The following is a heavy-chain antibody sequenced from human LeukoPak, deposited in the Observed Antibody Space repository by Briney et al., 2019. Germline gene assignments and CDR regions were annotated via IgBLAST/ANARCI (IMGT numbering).Heavy chain of an antibody. J-gene: IGHJ3*02. Sequence: SETLSLTCTVSGGSVSSYYWSWIRQPPGKGLEWIGYIYYSGSTNYNPSLKSRVTISVDTSKNQFSLKLSSVTVADTAVYYCARSRYSSGWYGNGAFDIWGQGTMVTVSS. CDR2: IYYSGST. CDR3: ARSRYSSGWYGNGAFDI. CDR1: GGSVSSYY. V-gene: IGHV4-59*02. D-gene: IGHD6-19*01.